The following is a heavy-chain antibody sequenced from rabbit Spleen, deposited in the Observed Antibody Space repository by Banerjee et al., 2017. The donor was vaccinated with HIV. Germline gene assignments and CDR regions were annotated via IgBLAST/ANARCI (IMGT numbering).Heavy chain of an antibody. V-gene: IGHV1S40*01. D-gene: IGHD8-1*01. CDR1: GVSFSSSDY. Sequence: QSLEESGGDLVKPGASLTLTCTASGVSFSSSDYMSWVRQAPGKGLEWIGDIDPIFGIAVYANWVNGRFSISRENAQNTVFLQMTSLTAADTATYFCARDGAGGSYFALWGQGTLVTVS. CDR3: ARDGAGGSYFAL. J-gene: IGHJ6*01. CDR2: IDPIFGIA.